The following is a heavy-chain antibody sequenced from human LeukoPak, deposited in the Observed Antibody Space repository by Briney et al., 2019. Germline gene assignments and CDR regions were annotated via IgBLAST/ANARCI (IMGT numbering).Heavy chain of an antibody. CDR3: ARSRGAADYYFDY. Sequence: ASVTVSCTASGYTFTSYYMHWVRQAPGQGLEWMGIINPSGRSTSYAQKFQGRVTITADESTSTAYMELSSLRSEDTAVYYCARSRGAADYYFDYWGQGTLVTVSS. V-gene: IGHV1-46*01. D-gene: IGHD3-10*01. J-gene: IGHJ4*02. CDR1: GYTFTSYY. CDR2: INPSGRST.